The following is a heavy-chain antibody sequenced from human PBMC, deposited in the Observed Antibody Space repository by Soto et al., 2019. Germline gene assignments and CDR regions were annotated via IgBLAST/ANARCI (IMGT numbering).Heavy chain of an antibody. V-gene: IGHV2-5*02. CDR1: GFSLSTSGVG. CDR2: IYWDDDK. D-gene: IGHD5-12*01. Sequence: QITLKESGHTLVKPTQTLTLTCTFSGFSLSTSGVGVGWIRQPPGKALEWLALIYWDDDKRYSPSLKSRLTITKDTSKIQVVLTMTNMDPVDTATYYCAHVYGGYDNFDYWGQGTLVTVSS. J-gene: IGHJ4*02. CDR3: AHVYGGYDNFDY.